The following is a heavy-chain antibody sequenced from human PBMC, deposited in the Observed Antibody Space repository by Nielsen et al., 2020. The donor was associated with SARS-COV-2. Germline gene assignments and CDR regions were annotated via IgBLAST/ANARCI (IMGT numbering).Heavy chain of an antibody. Sequence: GESLKISCAASGFTFDDYGMSWVRQAPGKGLEWVSGINWNGGSTGYADSVKGRFTISRDNAKNSLYLQMNSLRAEDTAVYYCARDLDYGDYEVGAFDIWGQGTMVTVSS. V-gene: IGHV3-20*04. D-gene: IGHD4-17*01. CDR3: ARDLDYGDYEVGAFDI. J-gene: IGHJ3*02. CDR1: GFTFDDYG. CDR2: INWNGGST.